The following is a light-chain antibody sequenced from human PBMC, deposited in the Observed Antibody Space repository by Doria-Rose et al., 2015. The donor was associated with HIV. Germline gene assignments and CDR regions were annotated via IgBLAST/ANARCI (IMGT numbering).Light chain of an antibody. CDR1: QSFSSTY. J-gene: IGKJ1*01. CDR3: HQYGTSWT. V-gene: IGKV3-20*01. CDR2: DGS. Sequence: EIVLTQSPGTLSSSPGARATLSCMASQSFSSTYLAWYQQKPGQAPSLLIYDGSTRATGIPDRFSASGSGTDFTLTINRLEPEDFALYYCHQYGTSWTFGQGTKVEI.